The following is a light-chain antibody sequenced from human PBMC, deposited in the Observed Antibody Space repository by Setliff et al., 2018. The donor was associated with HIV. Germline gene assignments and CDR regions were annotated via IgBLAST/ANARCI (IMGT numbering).Light chain of an antibody. CDR2: VND. J-gene: IGLJ3*02. V-gene: IGLV1-40*01. CDR1: ISNIGAGFD. Sequence: QSVLTQPPSVSGAPGQRVTISCIGRISNIGAGFDVHWYQHLPGTAPKLLIYVNDNRPSGVPDRFSGSKFDTSASQAITRLQPEDEGDYYCQSYDSSLNLWVFGAGNQLTVL. CDR3: QSYDSSLNLWV.